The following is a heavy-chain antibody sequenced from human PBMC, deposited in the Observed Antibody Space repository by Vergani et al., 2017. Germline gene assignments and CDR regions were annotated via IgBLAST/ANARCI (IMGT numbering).Heavy chain of an antibody. J-gene: IGHJ4*02. CDR1: GFTFINYA. CDR2: LSGSGSTT. D-gene: IGHD4-17*01. CDR3: ARGGGGDYLFDC. V-gene: IGHV3-23*01. Sequence: EVQLLESAGGLVQPGGSLRLSCEASGFTFINYAMSWVRQAPGKGLEWVATLSGSGSTTFYTASVKGRFTISRDNSKNTLFLQMNSLKDDDTARYSCARGGGGDYLFDCWGQGTLVTVSS.